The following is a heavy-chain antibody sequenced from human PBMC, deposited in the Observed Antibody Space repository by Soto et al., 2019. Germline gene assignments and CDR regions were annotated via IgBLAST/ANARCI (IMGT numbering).Heavy chain of an antibody. CDR2: LSGGDGTT. CDR3: VRELGGHDDF. Sequence: GGSLRLSCATSGFTFRIYAMAWVRQAPGKGLEWVSGLSGGDGTTYYADSVKGRFSISRDNSKNTVYLQMNSLRADDTAVYYCVRELGGHDDFWGQGTRVTVSS. CDR1: GFTFRIYA. D-gene: IGHD5-12*01. V-gene: IGHV3-23*01. J-gene: IGHJ4*02.